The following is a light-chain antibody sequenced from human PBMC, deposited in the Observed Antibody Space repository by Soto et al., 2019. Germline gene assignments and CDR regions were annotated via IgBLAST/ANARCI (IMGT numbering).Light chain of an antibody. CDR2: GNS. CDR3: QSYDSSLSGWKV. CDR1: SSNIGAGYD. J-gene: IGLJ2*01. Sequence: SVLTQPPSVSGAPGQWVTISCTGSSSNIGAGYDVHWYQQLPGTAPKLLIYGNSNRPSGVPDRFSGSKSGTSASLAITGLQAEDEADYYCQSYDSSLSGWKVFGGGTKLTVL. V-gene: IGLV1-40*01.